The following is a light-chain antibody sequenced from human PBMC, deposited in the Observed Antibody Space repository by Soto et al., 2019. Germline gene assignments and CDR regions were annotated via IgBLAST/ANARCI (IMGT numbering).Light chain of an antibody. V-gene: IGKV1-5*03. J-gene: IGKJ1*01. CDR1: QSISSW. CDR2: KAS. Sequence: IQMTHSPSTLSASVGDRVTITCRASQSISSWLAWYQQKPGKAPKLLIYKASTLKSGVPSRFSGSGSGTEFTLTISSLQPDDFATYYCQHYNSYSEAFGQGA. CDR3: QHYNSYSEA.